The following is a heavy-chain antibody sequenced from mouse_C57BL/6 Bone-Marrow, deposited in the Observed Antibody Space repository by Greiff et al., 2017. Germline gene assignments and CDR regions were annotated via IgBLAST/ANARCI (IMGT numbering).Heavy chain of an antibody. Sequence: EVKLMESGPGLVKPSQSLSLTCSVTGYSITSGYYWNWIRQFPGNKLEWMGYISYDGSNNYNPSLKNRISITRDTSKNQFFLKLNSVTTEDTATYYCARGALFYYKAYWYFDVWGTGTTVTVSS. V-gene: IGHV3-6*01. CDR3: ARGALFYYKAYWYFDV. CDR2: ISYDGSN. CDR1: GYSITSGYY. J-gene: IGHJ1*03. D-gene: IGHD1-1*01.